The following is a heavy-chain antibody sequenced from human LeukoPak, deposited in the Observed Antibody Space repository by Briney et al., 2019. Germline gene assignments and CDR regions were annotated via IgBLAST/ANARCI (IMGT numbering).Heavy chain of an antibody. CDR2: IHYSGST. D-gene: IGHD2-15*01. J-gene: IGHJ4*02. Sequence: ASETLSLTCTVSGGSISSGSYYWSWIRQPPGKGLEWIGYIHYSGSTNNNPSLKSRVTISVDTSKNQFSLKLSSVTAADTAVYYCARMHCSGGTCYSETFDYWGQGTLVTVSS. V-gene: IGHV4-61*01. CDR3: ARMHCSGGTCYSETFDY. CDR1: GGSISSGSYY.